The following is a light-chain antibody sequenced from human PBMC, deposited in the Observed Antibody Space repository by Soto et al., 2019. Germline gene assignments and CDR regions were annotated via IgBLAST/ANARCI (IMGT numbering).Light chain of an antibody. CDR2: DVS. Sequence: QSALTQPASVSGSRGQSITISCTGTSSDDGGYNYVSWYQQHPGKAPKLMIYDVSNRPSGVSNRFSGSKSGNTASLTISGLQAEDEADYYCSSYTSSSTRVFGGGTKVTVL. CDR3: SSYTSSSTRV. V-gene: IGLV2-14*01. J-gene: IGLJ2*01. CDR1: SSDDGGYNY.